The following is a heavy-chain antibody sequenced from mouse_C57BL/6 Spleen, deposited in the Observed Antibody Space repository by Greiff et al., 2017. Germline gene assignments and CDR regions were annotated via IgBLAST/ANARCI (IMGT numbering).Heavy chain of an antibody. D-gene: IGHD2-4*01. V-gene: IGHV1-81*01. CDR2: IYPRSGNT. CDR3: ARLYDYDGGYYAMDY. Sequence: QVQLQQSGAELARPGASVKLSCKASGYTFTSYGISWVKQRTGQGLEWIGEIYPRSGNTYYNEKFKGKATLTADKSSSTAYMELRSLTSEDSAVYFCARLYDYDGGYYAMDYWGQGTSVTVSS. CDR1: GYTFTSYG. J-gene: IGHJ4*01.